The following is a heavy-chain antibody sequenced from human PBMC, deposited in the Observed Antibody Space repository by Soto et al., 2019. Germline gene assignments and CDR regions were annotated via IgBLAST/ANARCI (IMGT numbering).Heavy chain of an antibody. CDR1: GGTFSSYA. J-gene: IGHJ4*02. CDR2: IIPIFGTA. V-gene: IGHV1-69*13. Sequence: SVKVSCKASGGTFSSYAISWVRQAPGQGLEWMGGIIPIFGTANYAQKFQGRVTITADESTSTAYMELSSLRSEDTAVYYCARDAQQPNYYDSSGYYFGYWGQGTLVTVSS. D-gene: IGHD3-22*01. CDR3: ARDAQQPNYYDSSGYYFGY.